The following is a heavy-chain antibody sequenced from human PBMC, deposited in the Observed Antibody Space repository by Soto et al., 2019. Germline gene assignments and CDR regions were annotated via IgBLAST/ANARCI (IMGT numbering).Heavy chain of an antibody. V-gene: IGHV3-11*05. CDR3: ARGREQQLVPWGY. D-gene: IGHD6-13*01. Sequence: QVQLVESGGGLVKPGGSLRLSCAASGFTFSDYYMSWIRQAPGKGLEWVSYISSSSSYTNYADSVKGRFTISRDNAKHSLYLQMNSLRAEDTAVYYCARGREQQLVPWGYWGQGTLVTVSS. CDR1: GFTFSDYY. CDR2: ISSSSSYT. J-gene: IGHJ4*02.